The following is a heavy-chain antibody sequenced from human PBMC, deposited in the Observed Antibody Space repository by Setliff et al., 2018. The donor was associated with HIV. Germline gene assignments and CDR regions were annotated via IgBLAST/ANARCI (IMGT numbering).Heavy chain of an antibody. CDR1: GFTLRTYS. J-gene: IGHJ4*02. CDR2: ISSTSTTI. CDR3: VRGPQFTPH. D-gene: IGHD3-16*01. Sequence: PGGSLRLSCAASGFTLRTYSMNWVRQAPGKGLEWVSYISSTSTTIYYADSVKGRFTISRDNAKNTLYLQMNRLRADDTAVYYCVRGPQFTPHWGQGTLVTVPQ. V-gene: IGHV3-48*04.